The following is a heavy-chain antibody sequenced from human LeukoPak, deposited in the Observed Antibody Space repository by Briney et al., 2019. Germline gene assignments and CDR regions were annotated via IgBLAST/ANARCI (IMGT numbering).Heavy chain of an antibody. CDR1: GFTDNTYY. J-gene: IGHJ4*02. CDR2: IYGGGTT. Sequence: PGGSLRLSCAASGFTDNTYYMSWVRQAPGKGLEWVSVIYGGGTTYYADSVKGRFTISRDGSNNTLYLQMNSLRAEDTAVYYCARDSGPVDQLLSFDLWGQGTLVTVSS. CDR3: ARDSGPVDQLLSFDL. D-gene: IGHD2-2*01. V-gene: IGHV3-53*01.